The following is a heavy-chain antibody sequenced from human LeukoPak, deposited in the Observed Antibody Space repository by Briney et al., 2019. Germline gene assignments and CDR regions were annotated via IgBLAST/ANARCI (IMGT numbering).Heavy chain of an antibody. CDR3: ARDYSTVTTFFDY. Sequence: GGSLRLSCEASGFTFSAYWMSWVRQAPGKGLEWVANIKQDGSQTYHADSVKGRFTISRDNAKNSLYLQMNSLRAEDTAVYYCARDYSTVTTFFDYWGQGTLVTVSS. D-gene: IGHD4-17*01. V-gene: IGHV3-7*01. CDR2: IKQDGSQT. CDR1: GFTFSAYW. J-gene: IGHJ4*02.